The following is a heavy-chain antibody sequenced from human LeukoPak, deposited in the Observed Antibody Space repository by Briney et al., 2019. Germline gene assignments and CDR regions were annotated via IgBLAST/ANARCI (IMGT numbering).Heavy chain of an antibody. V-gene: IGHV1-24*01. Sequence: ASVKVSCKVSGYTLTELSMHWVRQAPGKGLEWMGGFDPEDGETIYAQKFQGRVTMTEDTSTDTVYMELSSLRSEDTAVYYCARGLGSSWSNPVYYYYGMDVWGQGTTVTVSS. CDR3: ARGLGSSWSNPVYYYYGMDV. J-gene: IGHJ6*02. D-gene: IGHD6-13*01. CDR2: FDPEDGET. CDR1: GYTLTELS.